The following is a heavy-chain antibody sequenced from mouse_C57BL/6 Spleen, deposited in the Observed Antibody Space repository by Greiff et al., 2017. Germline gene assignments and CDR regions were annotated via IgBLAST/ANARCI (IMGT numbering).Heavy chain of an antibody. Sequence: VQLQQSGAELVRPGASVTLSCKASGYTFTDYEMPWVKQTPVHGLEWIGAIDPETGGTAYNQKFTGKAILTADKSSNTAYMELRSLTSEDSAVYYCTVNYDWYFDFWGTGTTVTVSS. D-gene: IGHD1-1*01. CDR3: TVNYDWYFDF. J-gene: IGHJ1*03. V-gene: IGHV1-15*01. CDR2: IDPETGGT. CDR1: GYTFTDYE.